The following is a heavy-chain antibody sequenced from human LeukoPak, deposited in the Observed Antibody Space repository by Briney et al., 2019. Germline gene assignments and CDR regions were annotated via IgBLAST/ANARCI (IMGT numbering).Heavy chain of an antibody. V-gene: IGHV3-48*01. D-gene: IGHD6-13*01. CDR3: AKDRFSLGSSSVNDY. Sequence: GGSLRLSCAASGFTFSSYSMNWVRQAPGKGLEWVSYISSSSSTIYYADSVKGRFTISRDNAKNSLYLQMNSLRAEDTAVYYCAKDRFSLGSSSVNDYWGQGTLVTVSS. CDR1: GFTFSSYS. J-gene: IGHJ4*02. CDR2: ISSSSSTI.